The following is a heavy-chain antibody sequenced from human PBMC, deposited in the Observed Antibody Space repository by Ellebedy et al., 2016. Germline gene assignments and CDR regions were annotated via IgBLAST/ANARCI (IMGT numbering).Heavy chain of an antibody. D-gene: IGHD1-26*01. CDR2: IYYSGNT. V-gene: IGHV4-39*01. J-gene: IGHJ4*02. CDR3: VTSGQYAAGGFDY. Sequence: GSLRLXXTVSGGSISGSNYNWGWIRQPPGKGLEWIGSIYYSGNTYYNPSLKSRVTMSVDTSKNQFSLKLSSVTAADTAVYYCVTSGQYAAGGFDYWGQGTLVTVSS. CDR1: GGSISGSNYN.